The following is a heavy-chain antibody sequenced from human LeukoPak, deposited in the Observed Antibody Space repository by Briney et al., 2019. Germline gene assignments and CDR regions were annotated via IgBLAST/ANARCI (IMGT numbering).Heavy chain of an antibody. J-gene: IGHJ4*02. Sequence: GGSLRLSCAASGFTFNNYWMTWVRQAPGKGLEWVANIKQDGSEKDYVDSVKGRFTTSRDNAKNSLYLQMNSLRAEDTAVYYCARDLLGWELHYFDYWGQGTLVTVSS. CDR3: ARDLLGWELHYFDY. V-gene: IGHV3-7*01. D-gene: IGHD1-26*01. CDR1: GFTFNNYW. CDR2: IKQDGSEK.